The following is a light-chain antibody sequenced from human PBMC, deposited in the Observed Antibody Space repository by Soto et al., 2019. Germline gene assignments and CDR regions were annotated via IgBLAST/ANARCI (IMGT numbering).Light chain of an antibody. V-gene: IGKV3-15*01. CDR2: GAS. CDR1: QSITSN. CDR3: KQYNNWPAT. Sequence: EVVMTQSPATLSVSPGERPTLSCRASQSITSNLAWYQQKPGQAPRLLIYGASTRATGVPARFSGSGSGTEFTLTISSLQSEDFAVYYCKQYNNWPATFGQGTKVAIK. J-gene: IGKJ1*01.